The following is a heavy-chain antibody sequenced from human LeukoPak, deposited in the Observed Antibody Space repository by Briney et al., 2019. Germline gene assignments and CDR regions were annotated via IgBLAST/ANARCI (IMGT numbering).Heavy chain of an antibody. V-gene: IGHV4-34*01. CDR3: ARGGGRYFDWLSPKYFDY. CDR2: INHSGST. CDR1: GGSFSGYY. Sequence: PSETLSLTCAVYGGSFSGYYWSWIRQPPGKGLEWIGEINHSGSTNYNPSLKSRVTISVDTSKNQFSLKLSSVTAADTAVYYWARGGGRYFDWLSPKYFDYWGQGTLVTVSS. D-gene: IGHD3-9*01. J-gene: IGHJ4*02.